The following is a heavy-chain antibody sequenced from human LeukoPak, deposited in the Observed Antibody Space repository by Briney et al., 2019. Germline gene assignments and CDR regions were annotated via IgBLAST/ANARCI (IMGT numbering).Heavy chain of an antibody. CDR3: AKDWPEVRGVPTGLGGWFDP. D-gene: IGHD3-10*01. J-gene: IGHJ5*02. CDR1: GFTFSSYT. V-gene: IGHV3-21*04. CDR2: ISSSSSYI. Sequence: GGSLRLSCAASGFTFSSYTMNWVRQAPGKGLEWVSSISSSSSYIYYAESVKGRFTISRDNFKNTLYLQMSSLRAEDTAVYYCAKDWPEVRGVPTGLGGWFDPWGQGTLVTVSS.